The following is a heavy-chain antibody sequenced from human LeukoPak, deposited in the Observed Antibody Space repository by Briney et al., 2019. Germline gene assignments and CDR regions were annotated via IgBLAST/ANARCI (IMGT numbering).Heavy chain of an antibody. V-gene: IGHV3-74*03. D-gene: IGHD6-19*01. CDR2: IDNDGNT. CDR3: VGSIGWPAY. Sequence: PGGSVRLSCAASGLSFNNCWLHWVGQAPRKGLEWVSRIDNDGNTKYADSVKGRFTISRDNAKNTLYLQMNSLRADDTAVYYCVGSIGWPAYWGQGSLVTVSS. J-gene: IGHJ4*02. CDR1: GLSFNNCW.